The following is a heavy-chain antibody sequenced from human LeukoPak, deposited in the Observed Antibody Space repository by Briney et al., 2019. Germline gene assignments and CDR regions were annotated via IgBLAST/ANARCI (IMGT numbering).Heavy chain of an antibody. CDR2: ISAYNGNT. J-gene: IGHJ4*02. V-gene: IGHV1-18*01. CDR1: GYTFTSYG. Sequence: ASVKVSCKASGYTFTSYGISWVRQAPGQGLEWMGWISAYNGNTNYAQKLQGRVTMTTDTSTSTAYMELRSLRSDDTAVYYCARDVYDISGYPHYYFDYWGQGTLVTVSS. CDR3: ARDVYDISGYPHYYFDY. D-gene: IGHD3-22*01.